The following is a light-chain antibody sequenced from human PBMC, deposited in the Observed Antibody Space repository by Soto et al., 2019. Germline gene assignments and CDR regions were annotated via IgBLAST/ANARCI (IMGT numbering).Light chain of an antibody. Sequence: EIQMTQSPSTLSASAGDRVTITCRASQSIDSWLAWYQQKPGKAPKLLIYKASSLEGGVPSRFSGSGSGTEFTFTISSLQPDDFATSYCQQYKRFPTFGQVTKVEIK. CDR3: QQYKRFPT. V-gene: IGKV1-5*03. CDR2: KAS. CDR1: QSIDSW. J-gene: IGKJ1*01.